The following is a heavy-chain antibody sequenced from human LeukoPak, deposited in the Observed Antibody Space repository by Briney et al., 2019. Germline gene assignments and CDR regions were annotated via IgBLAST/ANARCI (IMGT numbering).Heavy chain of an antibody. V-gene: IGHV3-7*03. J-gene: IGHJ4*02. Sequence: GGSLRLSCAASGFIFSSYWMGWVRQAPGKGLEWVANIKRDGSEKYYVDSVKGRFTISRDNAKSSLYLQMNSLRAEDTAVYYCAREGYISGYGVIDYWGRGTLVTVSS. CDR2: IKRDGSEK. D-gene: IGHD5-18*01. CDR1: GFIFSSYW. CDR3: AREGYISGYGVIDY.